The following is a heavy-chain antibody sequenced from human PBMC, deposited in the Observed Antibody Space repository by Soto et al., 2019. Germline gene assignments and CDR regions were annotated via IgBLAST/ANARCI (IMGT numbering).Heavy chain of an antibody. J-gene: IGHJ4*02. V-gene: IGHV3-23*01. CDR1: GFTFRSYA. CDR3: ARYIRGPPVFYFDF. CDR2: VTYNVDNT. D-gene: IGHD3-10*02. Sequence: PGGSLRLSCAASGFTFRSYAMTWVRQAPGKGLEWVSVVTYNVDNTYYADSVKGRFTISRDNSKEKVDLQMNSLTAEDTAVYYCARYIRGPPVFYFDFWGPGVLVTVSS.